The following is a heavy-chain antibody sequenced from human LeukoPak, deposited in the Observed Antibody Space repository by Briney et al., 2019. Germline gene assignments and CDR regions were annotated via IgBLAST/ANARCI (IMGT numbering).Heavy chain of an antibody. V-gene: IGHV3-30*03. Sequence: GGSLRLSCAASGFTFSSHDMHWVRQAPGKGLEWVAIISYDGGKKDYADSVKGRFTISRDNSKNTLYLQMNSLRAEDTAVYYCASIHSSAWHSDYWGQGTLVTVSS. CDR2: ISYDGGKK. CDR3: ASIHSSAWHSDY. J-gene: IGHJ4*02. CDR1: GFTFSSHD. D-gene: IGHD6-19*01.